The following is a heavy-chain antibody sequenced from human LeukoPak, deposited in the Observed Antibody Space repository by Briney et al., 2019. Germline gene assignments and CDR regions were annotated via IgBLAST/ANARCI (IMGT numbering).Heavy chain of an antibody. CDR1: GYTFTSYG. Sequence: ASVKVSCKASGYTFTSYGISWVRQAPGQGLEWMGWISAYNGNTNYAQKLQGRNTMTTDTSTSTAYMELRSLRSDDTAVYYCARDFHPMTTVATVDYWGQGTLVTVSS. CDR3: ARDFHPMTTVATVDY. V-gene: IGHV1-18*01. D-gene: IGHD4-23*01. CDR2: ISAYNGNT. J-gene: IGHJ4*02.